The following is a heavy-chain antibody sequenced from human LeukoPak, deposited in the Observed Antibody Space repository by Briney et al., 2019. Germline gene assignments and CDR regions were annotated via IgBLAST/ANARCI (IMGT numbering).Heavy chain of an antibody. CDR3: ARDPYGSGSH. J-gene: IGHJ4*02. D-gene: IGHD3-10*01. CDR1: GFTFTSFW. CDR2: INGDGSST. V-gene: IGHV3-74*01. Sequence: PGGSLRLSCAASGFTFTSFWMHWVRQAPGKGLVWVSRINGDGSSTTFADSVKGRFTISRDNAKNTVCLQMNSLRVEDTAVYYCARDPYGSGSHWGQGTLVTVSS.